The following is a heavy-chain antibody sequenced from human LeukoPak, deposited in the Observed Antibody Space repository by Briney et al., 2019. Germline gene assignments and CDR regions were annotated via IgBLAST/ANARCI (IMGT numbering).Heavy chain of an antibody. Sequence: GGSLRLSCAASGFTIKTSYMTWARQAPGKGLEWVSVIYSNGNTYYADSVKGRFTISRDNSKNTLYLQISSLRVEDTAMYYCVRTSPIDYWGQGTLVSVSS. J-gene: IGHJ4*02. CDR1: GFTIKTSY. D-gene: IGHD2-2*01. CDR2: IYSNGNT. V-gene: IGHV3-53*01. CDR3: VRTSPIDY.